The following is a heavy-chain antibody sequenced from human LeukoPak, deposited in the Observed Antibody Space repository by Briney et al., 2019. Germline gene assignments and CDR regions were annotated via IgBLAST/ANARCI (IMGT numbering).Heavy chain of an antibody. J-gene: IGHJ5*02. Sequence: GASVKVSCKASGYTFTSYGISWVRQAPGQGLGWMGWIGAYNGNTNYAQKLQGRVTMTTDTSTSTAYMELRSLRSDDTAVYYCARDRTTLYYYGSGSYYTDWFDPWGQGTLVTVSS. V-gene: IGHV1-18*01. CDR1: GYTFTSYG. CDR3: ARDRTTLYYYGSGSYYTDWFDP. D-gene: IGHD3-10*01. CDR2: IGAYNGNT.